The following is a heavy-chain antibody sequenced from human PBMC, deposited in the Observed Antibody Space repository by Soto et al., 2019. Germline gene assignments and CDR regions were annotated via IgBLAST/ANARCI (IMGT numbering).Heavy chain of an antibody. Sequence: GGSLRLSCAASGFTFSSYSMNWVRQAPGKGLEWVSSISSSSSYIYYADSVKGRFTISRDNAKNSLYLQMNSLRAEDTAVYYCARVVPAKGVIIIYYFDYWGQGTLVTVSS. CDR2: ISSSSSYI. CDR3: ARVVPAKGVIIIYYFDY. V-gene: IGHV3-21*01. J-gene: IGHJ4*02. CDR1: GFTFSSYS. D-gene: IGHD3-10*01.